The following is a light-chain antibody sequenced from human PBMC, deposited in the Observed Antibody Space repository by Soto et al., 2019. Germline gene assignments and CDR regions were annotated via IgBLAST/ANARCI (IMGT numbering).Light chain of an antibody. Sequence: VMPKSPATVSVAPGERVPFSGRASQGVSRKLAWYQHKPGQAPRLLISGASTGATGIPARFSGSGSGTEFTLTINSLQSEDCATYYCQQYHTWPVTFGEGPKVDI. CDR1: QGVSRK. CDR2: GAS. V-gene: IGKV3-15*01. J-gene: IGKJ4*02. CDR3: QQYHTWPVT.